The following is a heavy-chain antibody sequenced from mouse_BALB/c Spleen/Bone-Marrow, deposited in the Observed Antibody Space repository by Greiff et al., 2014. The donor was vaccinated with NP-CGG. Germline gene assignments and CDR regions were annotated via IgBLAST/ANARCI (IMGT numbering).Heavy chain of an antibody. J-gene: IGHJ4*01. Sequence: QVQLQQSGPELVRPGVSVKISCKGSGYTFTDFAMHWVKQSHAKSLEWIGVISTYSGYTNYNQKFKGKATMTVNKSSNTAYMELSILTSYDSAIYYCAKNCPYDGMDYWGQGTSVTVSS. CDR1: GYTFTDFA. CDR2: ISTYSGYT. CDR3: AKNCPYDGMDY. V-gene: IGHV1-67*01.